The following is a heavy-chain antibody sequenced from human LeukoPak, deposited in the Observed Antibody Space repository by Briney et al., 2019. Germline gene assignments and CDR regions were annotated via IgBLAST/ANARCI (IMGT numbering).Heavy chain of an antibody. D-gene: IGHD3-3*01. Sequence: GGSLRLSCAASGFKFDEYAMHWVRQVPGQGLEWVSGVTWNSGSVGYADSVRGRFTISRDNAKNSLYLQMNSLRPEDTALYYCAKDGAIFGVPITRGGMDVWGQGTTVTVSS. V-gene: IGHV3-9*01. CDR2: VTWNSGSV. CDR1: GFKFDEYA. J-gene: IGHJ6*02. CDR3: AKDGAIFGVPITRGGMDV.